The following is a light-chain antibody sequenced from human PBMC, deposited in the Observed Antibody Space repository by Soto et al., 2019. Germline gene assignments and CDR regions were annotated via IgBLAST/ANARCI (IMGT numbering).Light chain of an antibody. CDR2: GAS. J-gene: IGKJ1*01. V-gene: IGKV3-15*01. CDR1: QSISTN. Sequence: EILMTQSPATLSVSPGEGVTLSCRASQSISTNLAWYHQKPGQAPRLLIYGASTRATGIPARFSGSGSGTGFILSISSLQSDYFAVYYCQQYYNWPTWTFGQGT. CDR3: QQYYNWPTWT.